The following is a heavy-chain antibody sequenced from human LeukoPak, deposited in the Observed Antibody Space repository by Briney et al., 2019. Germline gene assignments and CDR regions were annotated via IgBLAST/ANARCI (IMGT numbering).Heavy chain of an antibody. D-gene: IGHD6-13*01. CDR3: ARVGRQQLPTYYYYMDV. J-gene: IGHJ6*03. CDR2: IYYSGTP. CDR1: GGSIRSYY. Sequence: RASETLSLTCTVSGGSIRSYYWSWIRQPPGNGLEWIGHIYYSGTPTTTYNPSLKSRVTISVDTSKNQFSLKLSSVTAADTAVYYCARVGRQQLPTYYYYMDVWGKGTTVTVSS. V-gene: IGHV4-59*01.